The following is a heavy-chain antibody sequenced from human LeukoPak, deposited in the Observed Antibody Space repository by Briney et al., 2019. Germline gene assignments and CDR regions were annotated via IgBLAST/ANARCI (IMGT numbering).Heavy chain of an antibody. Sequence: GGSLRLSCAVSGVSFSSYWMYWVRKGPGQGLVLVSRINSDGSSTSSSDSVQGRFTISRDNATNTLYLQMYSLGAADTAVYYCARPKGYCRKTSCYNDDAFEIWGQGTMVTVSS. CDR3: ARPKGYCRKTSCYNDDAFEI. V-gene: IGHV3-74*01. CDR1: GVSFSSYW. CDR2: INSDGSST. D-gene: IGHD2-2*02. J-gene: IGHJ3*02.